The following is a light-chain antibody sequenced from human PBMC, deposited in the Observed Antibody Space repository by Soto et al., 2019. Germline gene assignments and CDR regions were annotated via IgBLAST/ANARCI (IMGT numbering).Light chain of an antibody. CDR2: DAS. CDR1: QTVDSH. V-gene: IGKV3-11*01. CDR3: QQRSHWPPYT. J-gene: IGKJ2*01. Sequence: EIVLTQSPATLSLSPGERATLSCRASQTVDSHLAWYQQKPGQAPRLLIYDASNRATGIPARFSGSGSGTDFPLTISSLEAEDFAVYYCQQRSHWPPYTFGQGTKLEIK.